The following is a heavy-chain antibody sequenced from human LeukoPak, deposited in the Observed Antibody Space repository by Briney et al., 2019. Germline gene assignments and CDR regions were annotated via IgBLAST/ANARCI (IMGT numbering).Heavy chain of an antibody. CDR3: ARNRYYYDSSGYDRDY. CDR1: GGSISSYY. D-gene: IGHD3-22*01. J-gene: IGHJ4*02. V-gene: IGHV4-59*12. Sequence: PSETLSLTCTVSGGSISSYYWSWIRQPPGKGLEWIGYFYYSGSTNYNPSLKSRVTISVDTSKNQFSLKLSSVTAADTAVYYCARNRYYYDSSGYDRDYWGQGTLVTVSS. CDR2: FYYSGST.